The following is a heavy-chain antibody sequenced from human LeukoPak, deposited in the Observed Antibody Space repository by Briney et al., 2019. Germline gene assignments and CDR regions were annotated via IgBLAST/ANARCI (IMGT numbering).Heavy chain of an antibody. CDR1: GYTFTGYY. CDR2: INPNSGGT. D-gene: IGHD2-15*01. Sequence: ASVKVSCKASGYTFTGYYVHWVRQAPGQGLEWMGWINPNSGGTNYAQKFQGRVTMTRDTSISTAYMELSRLRSDDTAVYYCARYWVVAATGYYYGMDVWGQGTTVTVSS. V-gene: IGHV1-2*02. CDR3: ARYWVVAATGYYYGMDV. J-gene: IGHJ6*02.